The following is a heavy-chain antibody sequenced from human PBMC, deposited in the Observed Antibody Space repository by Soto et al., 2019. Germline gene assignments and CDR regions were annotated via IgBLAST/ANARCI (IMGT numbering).Heavy chain of an antibody. CDR2: MNPDSAHP. Sequence: ASVKVSCKASGYTFTNSDITWVRPAPGQGLEWMVCMNPDSAHPAYAQKFQGRVTLTTSTSTSTVYMEMRSLGSEDTAVYYCARRPHSSGGICYYGLDNWGQGTLVTVSS. CDR3: ARRPHSSGGICYYGLDN. J-gene: IGHJ4*02. CDR1: GYTFTNSD. D-gene: IGHD6-25*01. V-gene: IGHV1-8*01.